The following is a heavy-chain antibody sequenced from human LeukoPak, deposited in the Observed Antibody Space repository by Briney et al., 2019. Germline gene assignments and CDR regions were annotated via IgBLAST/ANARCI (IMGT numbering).Heavy chain of an antibody. CDR2: IYYSGST. D-gene: IGHD6-13*01. J-gene: IGHJ5*02. Sequence: SETLSLTCAVYGGSFSGYYWSWIRQPPGKGLEWIGYIYYSGSTNYNPSLKSRVTISVDTSKNQFSLKLSSVTAADTAVYYCARSPSSYSSSWYNPWGQGTLVTVSS. CDR1: GGSFSGYY. CDR3: ARSPSSYSSSWYNP. V-gene: IGHV4-59*01.